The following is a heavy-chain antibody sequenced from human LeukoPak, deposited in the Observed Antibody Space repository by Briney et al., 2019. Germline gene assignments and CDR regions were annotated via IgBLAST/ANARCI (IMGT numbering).Heavy chain of an antibody. CDR2: IYYSGST. D-gene: IGHD3-22*01. J-gene: IGHJ2*01. CDR1: GGSISSYY. Sequence: SETLSLTCTVSGGSISSYYWGWIRQPPGKGLEWIGYIYYSGSTNYNPSLKSRVTISVDTSKNQFSLKLSSVTAADTAVYYCARVRRYYDSSGYYSWYFDLWGRGTLVTVSS. V-gene: IGHV4-59*01. CDR3: ARVRRYYDSSGYYSWYFDL.